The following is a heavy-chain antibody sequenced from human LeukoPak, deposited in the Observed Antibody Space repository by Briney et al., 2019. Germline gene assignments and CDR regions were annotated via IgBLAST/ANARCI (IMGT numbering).Heavy chain of an antibody. CDR3: ARGPHTGVNYYDSSGYYY. CDR1: GGSFSGYY. Sequence: SETLSLTCAVYGGSFSGYYWSWIRHPPAKGREWIGEINHSGSTNYNPSLKSRVTISVDTSKNQFSLKLSAVTAADTAVYYCARGPHTGVNYYDSSGYYYWGQGTLVTVSS. V-gene: IGHV4-34*01. D-gene: IGHD3-22*01. CDR2: INHSGST. J-gene: IGHJ4*02.